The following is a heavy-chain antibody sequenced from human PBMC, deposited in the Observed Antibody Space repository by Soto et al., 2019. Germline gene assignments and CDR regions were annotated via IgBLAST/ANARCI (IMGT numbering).Heavy chain of an antibody. CDR2: INAGNGNT. J-gene: IGHJ6*03. D-gene: IGHD6-6*01. Sequence: QVQLVQSGAEVKKPGASVKVSCKASGYTFTSYAMHWVRQAPGQRLEWMGWINAGNGNTKYSQKFQGRVTITRDTSASTAYMELSSLRSEDTAVYYCARDPPYSSSPRTYYYYYYMDVWGKGTTVTVSS. V-gene: IGHV1-3*01. CDR1: GYTFTSYA. CDR3: ARDPPYSSSPRTYYYYYYMDV.